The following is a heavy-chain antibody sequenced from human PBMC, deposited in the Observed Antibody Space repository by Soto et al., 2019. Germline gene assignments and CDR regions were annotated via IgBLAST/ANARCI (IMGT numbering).Heavy chain of an antibody. CDR2: ISPYTGNT. V-gene: IGHV1-18*01. Sequence: QVQLVQSGDEVKKPGASVKVSCKASGYIFVNYGIAWVRQAPGQGLEWMGWISPYTGNTHSATKVQGRLTMNTDTSTSTSYMDLGSLTSDDTAVYYCVMVDNYVTPTPQDVCGQGTTVTVSS. J-gene: IGHJ6*02. D-gene: IGHD3-16*01. CDR3: VMVDNYVTPTPQDV. CDR1: GYIFVNYG.